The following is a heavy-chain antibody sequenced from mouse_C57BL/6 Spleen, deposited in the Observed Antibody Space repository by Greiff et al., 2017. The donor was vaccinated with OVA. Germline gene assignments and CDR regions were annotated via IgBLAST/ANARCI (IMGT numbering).Heavy chain of an antibody. Sequence: EVQLQQSGPELVKPGASVKISCKASGYTFTDYYMNWVKQSHGKSLEWIGDINPNNGGTSYNQKFKGKATLTVDKSSSTAYMELRSLTSEDSAVYYCARKLGPYYYAMDYWGQGTSFTVSS. CDR3: ARKLGPYYYAMDY. CDR1: GYTFTDYY. V-gene: IGHV1-26*01. CDR2: INPNNGGT. J-gene: IGHJ4*01. D-gene: IGHD4-1*01.